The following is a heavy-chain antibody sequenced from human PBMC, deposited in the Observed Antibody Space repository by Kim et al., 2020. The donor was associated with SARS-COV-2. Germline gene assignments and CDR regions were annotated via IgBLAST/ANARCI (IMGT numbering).Heavy chain of an antibody. CDR3: AKDRPGGDAFVI. CDR2: IDGSGDRT. Sequence: GGSLRLSCAASGFTFSRSAMSWVRQAPGKGLEWVSAIDGSGDRTYYADSLKGRFTISRDNSKNTLYLQMNSLRADDTALYYCAKDRPGGDAFVIWGRGT. J-gene: IGHJ3*02. V-gene: IGHV3-23*01. D-gene: IGHD3-16*01. CDR1: GFTFSRSA.